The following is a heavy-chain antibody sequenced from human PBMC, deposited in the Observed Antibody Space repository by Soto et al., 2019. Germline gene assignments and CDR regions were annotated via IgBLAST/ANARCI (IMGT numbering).Heavy chain of an antibody. V-gene: IGHV1-69*12. Sequence: QFQLVKFGAEVNKPGSSWKVSCKPSGATFTNNGFGGLRQAPGKGLECMGGIVPIFGPEHPQKFQGRVTITADESTNTVFMELRGLRSEDTAVYYCARGGSDYEGSGYYQGHVWGQGTTVTVSS. CDR3: ARGGSDYEGSGYYQGHV. CDR1: GATFTNNG. D-gene: IGHD3-22*01. CDR2: IVPIFGP. J-gene: IGHJ6*02.